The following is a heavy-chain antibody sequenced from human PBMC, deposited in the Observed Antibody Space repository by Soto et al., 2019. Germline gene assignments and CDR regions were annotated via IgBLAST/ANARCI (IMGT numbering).Heavy chain of an antibody. V-gene: IGHV4-30-4*01. CDR3: ARGVTVFGLVSRFWLDS. J-gene: IGHJ4*02. Sequence: QVLLQESGPGLVRPSETLSLNCTVSGASISAGDYSWSWVRQPPGKGLEWIGSVYYSGFTYYNPSLKSRITCSMDTSKNQFSLKLTSVTFADTAVYFCARGVTVFGLVSRFWLDSWGQGTLVTVSS. D-gene: IGHD3-3*01. CDR1: GASISAGDYS. CDR2: VYYSGFT.